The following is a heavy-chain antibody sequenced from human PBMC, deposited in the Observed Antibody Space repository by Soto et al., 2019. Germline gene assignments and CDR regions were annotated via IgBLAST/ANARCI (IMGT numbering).Heavy chain of an antibody. CDR1: GFTFSNAW. J-gene: IGHJ6*02. CDR2: IKSKTDGGTT. Sequence: GGSLRLSCAASGFTFSNAWMNWVRQAPGKGLEWVGRIKSKTDGGTTDYAAPVKGRFTISRDDSKNTLYLQMNSLKTEDTAVYYCTTGHPHMQAPLRRSYGMDVWGQGTTVTVSS. V-gene: IGHV3-15*07. CDR3: TTGHPHMQAPLRRSYGMDV. D-gene: IGHD2-15*01.